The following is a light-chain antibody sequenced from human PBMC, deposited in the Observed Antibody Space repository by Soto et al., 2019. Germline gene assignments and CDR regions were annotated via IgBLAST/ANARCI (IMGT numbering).Light chain of an antibody. J-gene: IGLJ1*01. V-gene: IGLV2-14*01. CDR2: EVS. CDR3: SSYTSVSTSCV. Sequence: QSALTQPACVSVSPGQSITMSCTGTSSDVGRYDFVSWYQQHPGKVPKLIIYEVSHRPSGISDRFSGSKSVNTASLTIFGLQAEDEADYYCSSYTSVSTSCVFGTGTKVTVL. CDR1: SSDVGRYDF.